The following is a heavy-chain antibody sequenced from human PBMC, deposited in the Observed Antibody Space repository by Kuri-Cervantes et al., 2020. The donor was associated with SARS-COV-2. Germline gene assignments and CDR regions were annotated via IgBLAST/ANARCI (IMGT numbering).Heavy chain of an antibody. D-gene: IGHD3/OR15-3a*01. Sequence: ASVKVSCKASGGTFSSYAISWVRQAPGQGLEWMGWINPNSGGTNSAQKFQGRVTMTRDMSITTTYMELSRLKSDDTALYYCARDSGDDFWTGSLAGYFDYWGQGTLVTVSS. CDR3: ARDSGDDFWTGSLAGYFDY. J-gene: IGHJ4*02. CDR2: INPNSGGT. V-gene: IGHV1-2*02. CDR1: GGTFSSYA.